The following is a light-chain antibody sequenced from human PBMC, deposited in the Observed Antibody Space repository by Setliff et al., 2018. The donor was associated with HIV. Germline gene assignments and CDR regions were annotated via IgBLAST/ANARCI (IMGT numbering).Light chain of an antibody. J-gene: IGLJ1*01. V-gene: IGLV2-23*02. Sequence: QSALTQPASVSGSPGQAITISCTGNNSDIGTYDLVSWYQQHPGKAPKLTIFEVKRRPSGVSRRFSGSKSGNTASLTISGLQAEDEATYFCSSYTGSDTFDVFGTGTKVTVL. CDR2: EVK. CDR3: SSYTGSDTFDV. CDR1: NSDIGTYDL.